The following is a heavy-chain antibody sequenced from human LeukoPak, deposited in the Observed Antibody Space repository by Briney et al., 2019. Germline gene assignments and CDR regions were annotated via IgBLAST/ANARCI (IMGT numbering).Heavy chain of an antibody. CDR3: TSPRGYSGYDSNPDPFDI. V-gene: IGHV3-73*01. CDR1: GFTFSGSA. CDR2: IRSKANSYAT. Sequence: GGSLRLSCAASGFTFSGSAMHWVRQASGKGLEWVGRIRSKANSYATAYAASVKGRFTISRDDPKNTAYLQMNSLKTEDTAVYYCTSPRGYSGYDSNPDPFDIWGQGTMVTVSS. D-gene: IGHD5-12*01. J-gene: IGHJ3*02.